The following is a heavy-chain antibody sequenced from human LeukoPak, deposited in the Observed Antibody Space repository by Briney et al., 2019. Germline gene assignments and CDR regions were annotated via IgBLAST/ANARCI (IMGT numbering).Heavy chain of an antibody. Sequence: GASVKVSCKASGGTFSSYAISWVRQAPGQGLEWMGGIIPIFGTANYAQKFQGRVTITADKSTSTAYMELSSLRSDDTAVYYCARDPGGPTVTTQPYIYYYMDVWGKGTTVTISS. V-gene: IGHV1-69*06. CDR2: IIPIFGTA. D-gene: IGHD4-17*01. CDR1: GGTFSSYA. CDR3: ARDPGGPTVTTQPYIYYYMDV. J-gene: IGHJ6*03.